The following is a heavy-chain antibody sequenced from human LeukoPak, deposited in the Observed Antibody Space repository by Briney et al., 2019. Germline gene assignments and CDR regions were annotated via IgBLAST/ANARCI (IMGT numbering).Heavy chain of an antibody. CDR3: ARDAGGTWFDP. V-gene: IGHV4-59*01. J-gene: IGHJ5*02. CDR2: VNSNGAT. CDR1: GGSTSTYS. Sequence: SENLSLTCTVSGGSTSTYSWNWIRQPPGQGLEWIGYVNSNGATYNNPSLKSRVTVSLDMSKNQFSLKLSSATAADTAVYYCARDAGGTWFDPWGQGILVTVSS.